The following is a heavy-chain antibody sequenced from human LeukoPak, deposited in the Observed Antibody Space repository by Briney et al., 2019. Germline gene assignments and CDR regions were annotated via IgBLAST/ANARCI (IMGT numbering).Heavy chain of an antibody. CDR3: ARDFFAFGGVIALLDY. J-gene: IGHJ4*02. CDR2: LRLDGSEK. CDR1: GFTFSSYS. V-gene: IGHV3-7*01. D-gene: IGHD3-16*02. Sequence: GSLRLSCAASGFTFSSYSMNWVRQAPGKGLEWLANLRLDGSEKYYVDSVKGRFTISRDNAKKSLYLQMNSLRDEDTAVYHCARDFFAFGGVIALLDYWGQGTLVTVSS.